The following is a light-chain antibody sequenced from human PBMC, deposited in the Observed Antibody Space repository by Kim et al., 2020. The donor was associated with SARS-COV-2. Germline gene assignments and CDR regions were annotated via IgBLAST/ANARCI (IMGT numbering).Light chain of an antibody. J-gene: IGKJ5*01. V-gene: IGKV1-39*01. CDR2: AAS. CDR1: QSISTY. Sequence: DIHMTQSPSSLSASVGDRVTVTCRASQSISTYLNWYQQKPGKAPNLLIYAASTLQSGVPSRFSGSGSGTDFTLTISSLQPEDFATYYCQQTSNTPITFGQGTRLEIK. CDR3: QQTSNTPIT.